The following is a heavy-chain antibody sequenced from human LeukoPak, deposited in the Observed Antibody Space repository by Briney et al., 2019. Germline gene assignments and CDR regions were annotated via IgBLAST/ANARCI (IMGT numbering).Heavy chain of an antibody. D-gene: IGHD2-15*01. J-gene: IGHJ4*02. CDR2: IRSKAYGGTT. Sequence: GGSLRLSCTASVFTFGDYAMSWVRQAPGKGLEWVGFIRSKAYGGTTEYAASVKGRFTISRDDSKSIAYLQMNSLKTEDTAVYYCTREDLYCSGGSCHDNFDYWGQGTLVTVSS. CDR3: TREDLYCSGGSCHDNFDY. CDR1: VFTFGDYA. V-gene: IGHV3-49*04.